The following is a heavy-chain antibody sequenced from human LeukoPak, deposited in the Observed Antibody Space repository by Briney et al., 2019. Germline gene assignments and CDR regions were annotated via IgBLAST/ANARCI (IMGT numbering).Heavy chain of an antibody. V-gene: IGHV4-59*12. CDR1: GGSFSGYY. CDR3: ARSGRTMFIDY. D-gene: IGHD3-10*02. Sequence: PSETLSLTCAVYGGSFSGYYWSWIRQPPGKGLEWIGYIYYSGSTNYNPSLKSRVTISVDTSKNQFSLKLSSVTAADTAVYYCARSGRTMFIDYWGQGTLVTVSS. J-gene: IGHJ4*02. CDR2: IYYSGST.